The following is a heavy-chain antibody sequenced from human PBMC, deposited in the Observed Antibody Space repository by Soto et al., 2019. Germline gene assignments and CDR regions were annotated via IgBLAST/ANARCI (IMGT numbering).Heavy chain of an antibody. V-gene: IGHV5-51*01. Sequence: GESLKISCKGSGYSFTSYWIGWVRQMPGKGLEWMGIIYPGDSDTRYSPSFQGQVTISADKSISTAYLQWSSLKASDTAMYYCARRGYCSSTSCYGDPFDYWGQGTLVTVSS. D-gene: IGHD2-2*01. CDR3: ARRGYCSSTSCYGDPFDY. CDR1: GYSFTSYW. J-gene: IGHJ4*02. CDR2: IYPGDSDT.